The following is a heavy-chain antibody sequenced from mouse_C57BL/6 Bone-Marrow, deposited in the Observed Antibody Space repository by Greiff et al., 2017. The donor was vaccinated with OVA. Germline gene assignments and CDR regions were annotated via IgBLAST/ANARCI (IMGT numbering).Heavy chain of an antibody. CDR2: ISDGGSYT. CDR1: GFTFSSYA. D-gene: IGHD1-1*01. J-gene: IGHJ4*01. Sequence: EVKLVESGGGLVKPGGSLKLSCAASGFTFSSYAMSWVRQTPEQRLEWVATISDGGSYTSYPDNVKGRFTISRDNAKNNLYLQMSHLKSEDTARYYCAREGGTVVAPYYAMDYWGQGTSVTVSA. V-gene: IGHV5-4*01. CDR3: AREGGTVVAPYYAMDY.